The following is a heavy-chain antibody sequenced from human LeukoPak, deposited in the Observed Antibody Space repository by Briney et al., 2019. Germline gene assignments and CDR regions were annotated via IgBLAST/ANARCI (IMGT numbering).Heavy chain of an antibody. D-gene: IGHD5-18*01. J-gene: IGHJ5*02. V-gene: IGHV1-46*01. CDR2: INPSGGST. CDR1: GYTFTSYY. Sequence: ASVKVSCTASGYTFTSYYMRWVRQAPGQGLEGMGIINPSGGSTSYAQKFQGRVTMTRDTSTSTVYMELSSLRSEDTAVYYCARGWQGYSYGPWGQGTLVTVSS. CDR3: ARGWQGYSYGP.